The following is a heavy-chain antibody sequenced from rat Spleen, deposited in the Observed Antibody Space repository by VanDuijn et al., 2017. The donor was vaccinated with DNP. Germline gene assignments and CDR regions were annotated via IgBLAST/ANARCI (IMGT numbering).Heavy chain of an antibody. J-gene: IGHJ4*01. Sequence: EVLLVESDGGLVQPGRSLKLSCAASGFTFSNYGMAWVRQAPTKGLEWVASFSSGGGSTYYRDSVKGRFTISRDNAKSTLYLKMNSLRSEDTATYYCARSYYENVMDAWGQGASVTVSS. CDR3: ARSYYENVMDA. CDR2: FSSGGGST. CDR1: GFTFSNYG. D-gene: IGHD1-7*01. V-gene: IGHV5S23*01.